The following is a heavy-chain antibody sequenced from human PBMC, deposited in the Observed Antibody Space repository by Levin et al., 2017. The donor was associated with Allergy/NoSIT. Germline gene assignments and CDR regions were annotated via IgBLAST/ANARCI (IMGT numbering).Heavy chain of an antibody. Sequence: LSLTCAASGFTFSNYWMHWVRQAPGKGLVWVSRINKDGSTTRYADSVKGRFNISRDNAKNTLHLQMNSLRAEDTAVYYCARGGYGSGSFYYYGMDVWGQGTTVTVSS. CDR3: ARGGYGSGSFYYYGMDV. D-gene: IGHD3-10*01. J-gene: IGHJ6*02. CDR2: INKDGSTT. CDR1: GFTFSNYW. V-gene: IGHV3-74*01.